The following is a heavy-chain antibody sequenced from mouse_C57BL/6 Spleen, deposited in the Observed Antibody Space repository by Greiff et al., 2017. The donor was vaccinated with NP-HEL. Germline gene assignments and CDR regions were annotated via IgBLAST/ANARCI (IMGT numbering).Heavy chain of an antibody. Sequence: EVQLVESGGGLVQPGGSLSLSCAASGFTFTDYYMSWVRQPPGKALEWLGFIRNKANGYTTEYSASVKGRFTISRDNSQSILYLQMNALRAEDSATYYCASLYYYGSSYGYAMDYWGQGTSVTVSS. J-gene: IGHJ4*01. CDR3: ASLYYYGSSYGYAMDY. CDR2: IRNKANGYTT. D-gene: IGHD1-1*01. V-gene: IGHV7-3*01. CDR1: GFTFTDYY.